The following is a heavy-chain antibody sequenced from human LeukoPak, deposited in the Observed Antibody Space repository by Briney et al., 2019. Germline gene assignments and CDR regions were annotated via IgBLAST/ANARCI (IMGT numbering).Heavy chain of an antibody. Sequence: GESLRLSCAASGFTFSSYAMSWARQPPGKGLEWVAAISGSGGSTYYADSVKGRFTISRDNSKNTLYLQMNSLRAEATAVYYCASPVVTAMAIFDYWGQGTLVTVPS. CDR2: ISGSGGST. CDR1: GFTFSSYA. CDR3: ASPVVTAMAIFDY. V-gene: IGHV3-23*01. D-gene: IGHD5-18*01. J-gene: IGHJ4*02.